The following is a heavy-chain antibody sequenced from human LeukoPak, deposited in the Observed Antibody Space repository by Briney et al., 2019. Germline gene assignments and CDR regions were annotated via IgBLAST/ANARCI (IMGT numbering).Heavy chain of an antibody. D-gene: IGHD5-18*01. CDR3: AREGPYSYGQRSFDY. Sequence: GGSLRLSCAASGFICTNYAINWVRQAPGKGGEGGSVITGGGDTRYYADSVKGRFTISRDNSRNTLYLQMSSLRAEDTAVYYCAREGPYSYGQRSFDYWGQGTLVTVSS. J-gene: IGHJ4*02. V-gene: IGHV3-23*01. CDR2: ITGGGDTR. CDR1: GFICTNYA.